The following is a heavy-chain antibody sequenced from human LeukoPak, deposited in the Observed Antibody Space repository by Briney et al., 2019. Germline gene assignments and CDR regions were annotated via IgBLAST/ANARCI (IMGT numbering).Heavy chain of an antibody. Sequence: ASVKVSCKASGYTLTGYYMHWVRQAPGQGLEWMGWINPNSGGTNYAQKFQGRVTMTRDTSISTAYMELSRLRSDDTAVYYCARVVWSSGWYGAFDIWGQGTMVTVSS. J-gene: IGHJ3*02. CDR1: GYTLTGYY. V-gene: IGHV1-2*02. CDR2: INPNSGGT. CDR3: ARVVWSSGWYGAFDI. D-gene: IGHD6-19*01.